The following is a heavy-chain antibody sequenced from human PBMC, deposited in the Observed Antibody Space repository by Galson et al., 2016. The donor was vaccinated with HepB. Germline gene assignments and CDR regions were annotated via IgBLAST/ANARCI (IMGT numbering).Heavy chain of an antibody. V-gene: IGHV4-61*02. D-gene: IGHD2-21*01. CDR1: GDSISGDGYF. J-gene: IGHJ5*02. Sequence: TLSLTCTVSGDSISGDGYFWTWIRQPAGKGLEWIGRVYTNGNSNSNPSLAGRVAISLDTSRNEFSLHLGSVTAADTAVYYCARGFCDVDCPKHNWFDPRGEGILVTVSS. CDR2: VYTNGNS. CDR3: ARGFCDVDCPKHNWFDP.